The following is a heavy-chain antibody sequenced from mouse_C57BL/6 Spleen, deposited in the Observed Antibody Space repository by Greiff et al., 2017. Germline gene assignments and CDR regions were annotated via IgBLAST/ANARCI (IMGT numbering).Heavy chain of an antibody. CDR2: INPSSGYT. J-gene: IGHJ2*01. V-gene: IGHV1-7*01. CDR3: ARYSTPFDY. Sequence: VQLQQSGAELAKPGASVKLSCKASGYTFTSYWMHWVKQRPGQGLEWIGYINPSSGYTKYNQKFKDKATLTADKSSSTAYIHLSSLTYEDSAGYCCARYSTPFDYWGQGTTLTVSS. D-gene: IGHD2-5*01. CDR1: GYTFTSYW.